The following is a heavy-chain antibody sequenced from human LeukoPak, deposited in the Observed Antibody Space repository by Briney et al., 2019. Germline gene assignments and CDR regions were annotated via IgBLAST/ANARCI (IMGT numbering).Heavy chain of an antibody. CDR2: IYAGGGT. Sequence: GGSLRLSCSASGLSVSSNYMTWVRQAPGKGLQWLSIIYAGGGTKYADSVKGRFTISRDISMNTVFLQMNNLRAEDTAVYYCARVEGGGNGGKIDDWGQGTLVTVSS. CDR3: ARVEGGGNGGKIDD. J-gene: IGHJ4*02. V-gene: IGHV3-53*01. D-gene: IGHD2-15*01. CDR1: GLSVSSNY.